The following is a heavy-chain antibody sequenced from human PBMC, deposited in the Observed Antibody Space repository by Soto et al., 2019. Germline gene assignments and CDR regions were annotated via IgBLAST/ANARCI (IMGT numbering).Heavy chain of an antibody. CDR2: IYSGGST. Sequence: PGGSLRLSCAASGFTVSSNYMSWVRQAPGKGLEWVSVIYSGGSTYYADSVKGRFTISRDNSKNTLYLQMNSLRAEDTAVYYCARTDYDSSADYWGQGTMVTVYS. D-gene: IGHD3-22*01. CDR1: GFTVSSNY. CDR3: ARTDYDSSADY. V-gene: IGHV3-53*01. J-gene: IGHJ4*02.